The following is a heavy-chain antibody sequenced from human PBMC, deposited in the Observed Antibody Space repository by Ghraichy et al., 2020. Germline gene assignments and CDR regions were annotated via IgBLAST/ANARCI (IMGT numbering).Heavy chain of an antibody. V-gene: IGHV3-21*01. CDR1: GFTFSSYS. CDR3: ARVGKTNGVCYRRGWCGYYFDY. Sequence: GGSLRLSCAASGFTFSSYSMNWVRQAPGKGLEWVSSISSSSSYIYYADSVKGRFTISRDNAKNSLYLQMNSLRAEDTAVYYCARVGKTNGVCYRRGWCGYYFDYWGQGTLVTVSS. D-gene: IGHD2-8*01. J-gene: IGHJ4*02. CDR2: ISSSSSYI.